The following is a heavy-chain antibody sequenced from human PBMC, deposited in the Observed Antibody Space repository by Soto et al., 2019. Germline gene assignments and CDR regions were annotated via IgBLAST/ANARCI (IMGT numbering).Heavy chain of an antibody. J-gene: IGHJ6*03. CDR2: INHSGST. CDR3: ASAPIFWRPYYYYMDV. CDR1: GGSFSGYY. V-gene: IGHV4-34*01. D-gene: IGHD3-9*01. Sequence: QVQLQQWGAGLLKPSETLSLTCAVYGGSFSGYYWSWIRQPPGKGLEWIGEINHSGSTNYNPSLKCRVIISVDTSKNQLSLTLSSVTAADTAVYYCASAPIFWRPYYYYMDVWGKGTTVTVSS.